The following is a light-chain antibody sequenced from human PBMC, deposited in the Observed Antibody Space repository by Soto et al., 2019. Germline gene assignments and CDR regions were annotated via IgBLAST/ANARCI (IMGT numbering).Light chain of an antibody. CDR2: GAS. V-gene: IGKV3-20*01. CDR1: QSVSSSY. Sequence: EILLTQSPGTLSLSPGERATLSCRASQSVSSSYLAWYQQKPGQAPRLIIYGASNRATGIPDRFSGSGSGTDFTLTISRLEPEDFAVYYCQQYGTSPTWTFGQGTKVEIK. J-gene: IGKJ1*01. CDR3: QQYGTSPTWT.